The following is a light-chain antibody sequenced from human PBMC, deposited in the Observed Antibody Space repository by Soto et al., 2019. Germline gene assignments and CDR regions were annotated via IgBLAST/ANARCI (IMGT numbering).Light chain of an antibody. J-gene: IGKJ3*01. CDR2: GAS. V-gene: IGKV3-20*01. CDR1: ESVSSNY. CDR3: QQYGSSPLVA. Sequence: EIVLTQSPGTLSLSPGERATLSCRASESVSSNYLAWYQQKPGQAPRLLIYGASSRATGIPDRFSGSGSVTDFTLTISSLEPENFAVYYCQQYGSSPLVAFGPGTEVAL.